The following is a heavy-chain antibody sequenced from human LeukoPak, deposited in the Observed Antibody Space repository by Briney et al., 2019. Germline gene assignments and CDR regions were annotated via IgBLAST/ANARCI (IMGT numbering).Heavy chain of an antibody. D-gene: IGHD6-19*01. V-gene: IGHV3-23*01. CDR1: GFTFSSYW. Sequence: GGSLRLSCAASGFTFSSYWMSWVRQAPGKGLEWVSAISGSGGSTYYADSVKGRFTISRDNSKNTLYLQMGSLRAEDMAVYYCARDHSSGWYDYWGQGSLVTVSS. CDR3: ARDHSSGWYDY. CDR2: ISGSGGST. J-gene: IGHJ4*02.